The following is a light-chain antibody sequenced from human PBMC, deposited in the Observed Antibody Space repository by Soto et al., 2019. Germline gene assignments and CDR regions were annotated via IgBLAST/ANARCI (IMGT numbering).Light chain of an antibody. J-gene: IGKJ2*01. CDR3: QQSYSPMYT. Sequence: DIQMTQSPSSLSASVGDSVTITCRASHGISSSLNWYQQKPGKAPKLQIYAASSLQSGVPSRFSGSGSGTDFTLTISSLQPEAFATYYCQQSYSPMYTFGPGTKLEIK. V-gene: IGKV1-39*01. CDR2: AAS. CDR1: HGISSS.